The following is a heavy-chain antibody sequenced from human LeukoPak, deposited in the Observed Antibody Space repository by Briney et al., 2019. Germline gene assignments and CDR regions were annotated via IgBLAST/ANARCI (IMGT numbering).Heavy chain of an antibody. V-gene: IGHV3-48*03. D-gene: IGHD6-19*01. CDR1: GFTFSSYA. J-gene: IGHJ4*02. Sequence: GGSLRLSCAASGFTFSSYAMNWVRQAPGKGLEWVSYISSSGSTTYYADSVKGRFTISRDNATNSLYLQMNSLRAEDTVVYYCARGSSGWSLDYWGQGTLVTVSS. CDR3: ARGSSGWSLDY. CDR2: ISSSGSTT.